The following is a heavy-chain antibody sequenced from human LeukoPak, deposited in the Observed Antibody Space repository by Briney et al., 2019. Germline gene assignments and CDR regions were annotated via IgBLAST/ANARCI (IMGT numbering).Heavy chain of an antibody. V-gene: IGHV4-34*08. CDR1: GGTYSGYS. CDR3: ELARYTYGTYCDY. CDR2: IKHSGST. J-gene: IGHJ4*02. D-gene: IGHD5-18*01. Sequence: SETLSHTRDVYGGTYSGYSWNWIRQPSGRGREWIGEIKHSGSTNYSPSLKGRVTISVDTSKNQFSLKLTSVTAADTAVYYCELARYTYGTYCDYWGQGTLVTASS.